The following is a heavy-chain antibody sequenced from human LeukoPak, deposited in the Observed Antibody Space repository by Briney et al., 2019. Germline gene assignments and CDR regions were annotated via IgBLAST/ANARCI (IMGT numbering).Heavy chain of an antibody. CDR2: IYHSGST. CDR1: GGSISSGGYS. Sequence: SETLSLTCAVSGGSISSGGYSWSWIRQPPGKGLEWIGYIYHSGSTYYNPSLKSRVTMSVDTSKNQFSLKLSSVTAADTAVYYCARDRGRYDFDYWGQGTLVTVSS. D-gene: IGHD3-9*01. V-gene: IGHV4-30-2*01. J-gene: IGHJ4*02. CDR3: ARDRGRYDFDY.